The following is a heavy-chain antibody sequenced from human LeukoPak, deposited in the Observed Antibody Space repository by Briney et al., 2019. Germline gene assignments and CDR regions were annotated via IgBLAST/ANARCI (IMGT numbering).Heavy chain of an antibody. CDR3: ASGTAEAPLDY. V-gene: IGHV3-11*03. J-gene: IGHJ4*02. CDR1: GFTLSDYY. D-gene: IGHD6-13*01. CDR2: FNNMEIYT. Sequence: NSGGSLRLSCAASGFTLSDYYMSWIRQAPGKGLEWIAYFNNMEIYTNYAESVKGRFTISRDSAKNSLYLQMNSLRADDTAVYYCASGTAEAPLDYWGQGTLVTVSS.